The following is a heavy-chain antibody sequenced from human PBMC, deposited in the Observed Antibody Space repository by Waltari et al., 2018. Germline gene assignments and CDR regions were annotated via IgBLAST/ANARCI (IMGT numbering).Heavy chain of an antibody. Sequence: QVQLVQSGAEVKKPGASVKVSCKASGYTFTSHAMHWVRQAPGQRLEWMGWINAGNGNTKYSQEFQGRVTITRDTSASTAYMELSSLRSEDMAVYYCASLLLFSRHRAFDIWGQGTMVTVSS. CDR3: ASLLLFSRHRAFDI. CDR1: GYTFTSHA. CDR2: INAGNGNT. D-gene: IGHD2-15*01. J-gene: IGHJ3*02. V-gene: IGHV1-3*03.